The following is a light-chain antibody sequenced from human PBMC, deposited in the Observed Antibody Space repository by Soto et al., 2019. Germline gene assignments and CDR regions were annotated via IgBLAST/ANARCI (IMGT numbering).Light chain of an antibody. CDR2: SNN. CDR1: RYNIGSNT. CDR3: AAWDDSLNGYV. V-gene: IGLV1-44*01. Sequence: QSVLTQPPSASGTPGQRVTISCSGSRYNIGSNTGNWYQQLPGTAPKLLIYSNNQRPSGVPDRFSGSKSGTSASLATSGLQSEDEADYYCAAWDDSLNGYVFATGTKVTVL. J-gene: IGLJ1*01.